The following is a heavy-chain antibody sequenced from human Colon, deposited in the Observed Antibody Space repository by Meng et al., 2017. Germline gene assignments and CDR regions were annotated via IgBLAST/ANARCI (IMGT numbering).Heavy chain of an antibody. Sequence: EEQLLESGGYLVQPGGSLRLSCAASGFIFGKFAMRWVRQAPGKGLEWVSSIVGDGSVTYYADSVKGRFSVSRDNSRKTLYLQMDSLRADDTAIYYCAKNSYDYKGWFDPWGQGTLVTVSS. CDR2: IVGDGSVT. CDR3: AKNSYDYKGWFDP. D-gene: IGHD3-16*01. CDR1: GFIFGKFA. V-gene: IGHV3-23*03. J-gene: IGHJ5*02.